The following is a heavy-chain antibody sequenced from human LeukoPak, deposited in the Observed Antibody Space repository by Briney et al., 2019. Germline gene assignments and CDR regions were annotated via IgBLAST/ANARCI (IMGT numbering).Heavy chain of an antibody. Sequence: TGGSLRLSCSASGFTFCDYYMSRIRPAPGKGLVGVSYISSSRSSIYYADSVKGRFTISRDNAKNSLYLQMNSLRAEDMAVYYCARAHPGDYGDFQFDYWGQGTLVTVSS. J-gene: IGHJ4*02. V-gene: IGHV3-11*04. CDR1: GFTFCDYY. CDR3: ARAHPGDYGDFQFDY. CDR2: ISSSRSSI. D-gene: IGHD4-17*01.